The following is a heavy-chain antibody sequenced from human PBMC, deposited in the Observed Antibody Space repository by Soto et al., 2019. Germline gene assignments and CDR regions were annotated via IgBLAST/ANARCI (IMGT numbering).Heavy chain of an antibody. CDR1: GGSFSGYY. Sequence: SETLSLTCAVYGGSFSGYYWSWIRQPPGKGLEWIGEINHSVSTNYNPSLRSRVTISVDTSKNQFSLKLSSVTAADTAVYYCARLDYDSSGYPFDYWGQGTLVTFSS. CDR2: INHSVST. CDR3: ARLDYDSSGYPFDY. D-gene: IGHD3-22*01. J-gene: IGHJ4*02. V-gene: IGHV4-34*01.